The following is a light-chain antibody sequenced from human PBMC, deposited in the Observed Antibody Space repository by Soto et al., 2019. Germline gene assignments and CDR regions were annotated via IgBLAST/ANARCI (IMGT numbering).Light chain of an antibody. Sequence: VLAHSPTTLYVSPGERATLSCRASQSVSSNLAWYQQKPGQAPRLLIYGASTRATGIPARFSGSGSGTEFTLTISSLQSEDFAVYYCQQYNNWPFTFGPGTKVDIK. CDR1: QSVSSN. V-gene: IGKV3-15*01. CDR2: GAS. CDR3: QQYNNWPFT. J-gene: IGKJ3*01.